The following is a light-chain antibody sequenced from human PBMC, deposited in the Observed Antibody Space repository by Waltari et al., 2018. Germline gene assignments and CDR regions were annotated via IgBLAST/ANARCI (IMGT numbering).Light chain of an antibody. CDR3: QQIYRIPHT. CDR1: QTINIY. Sequence: DIQMTQSPSSLSASVGDSVTITCRASQTINIYLTWYQQKVGKAPSLLISGASSLQSGVPSRFRGSGSGTDFTLTISSLQPEDVASYYCQQIYRIPHTFGPGTKVEIK. V-gene: IGKV1-39*01. J-gene: IGKJ2*01. CDR2: GAS.